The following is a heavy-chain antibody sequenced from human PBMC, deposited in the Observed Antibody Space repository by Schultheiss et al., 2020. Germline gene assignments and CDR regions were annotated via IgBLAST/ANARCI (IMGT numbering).Heavy chain of an antibody. V-gene: IGHV1-69*05. J-gene: IGHJ6*02. Sequence: SVKVSCKASGGTFSSYAISWVRQAPGQGLEWMGGIIPIFGTANYAQKFQGRVTMTRDTSTSTAYMELRSLRSDDTAVYYCARLVATRDTFHYYDMDVWGQGTTVTVSS. CDR2: IIPIFGTA. CDR1: GGTFSSYA. CDR3: ARLVATRDTFHYYDMDV.